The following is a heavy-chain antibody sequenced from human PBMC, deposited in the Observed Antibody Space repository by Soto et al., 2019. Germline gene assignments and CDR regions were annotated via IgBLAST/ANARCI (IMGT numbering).Heavy chain of an antibody. CDR3: ARSPPRTTVTKGSNWFDP. V-gene: IGHV4-4*02. Sequence: QVQLQESGPGLVKPSGTLSLTCAVSGGSISSSNWWSWVRQPPGKGLEWIGEIYHSGSTNYNPSLRSRVTISVDKSKNQFSLKLSSVTAADTAVYYCARSPPRTTVTKGSNWFDPWGQGTLVTVSS. CDR1: GGSISSSNW. D-gene: IGHD4-17*01. CDR2: IYHSGST. J-gene: IGHJ5*02.